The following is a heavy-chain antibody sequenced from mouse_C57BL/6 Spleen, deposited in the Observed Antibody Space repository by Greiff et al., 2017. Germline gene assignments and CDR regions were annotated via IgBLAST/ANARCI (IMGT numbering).Heavy chain of an antibody. CDR2: IDPSDSYT. Sequence: QVQLKQPGAELVKPGASVKLSCKASGYTFTSYWMQWVKQRPGQGLEWIGEIDPSDSYTNYNQKFKGKATLTVDTSSSTAYMQLSSLTSEDSAVYYCARNKIYYGNYEWYFDVWGTGTTVTVSS. CDR3: ARNKIYYGNYEWYFDV. CDR1: GYTFTSYW. J-gene: IGHJ1*03. D-gene: IGHD2-1*01. V-gene: IGHV1-50*01.